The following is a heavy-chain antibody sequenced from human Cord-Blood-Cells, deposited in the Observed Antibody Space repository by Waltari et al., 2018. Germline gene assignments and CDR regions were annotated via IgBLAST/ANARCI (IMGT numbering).Heavy chain of an antibody. V-gene: IGHV4-59*08. D-gene: IGHD6-6*01. Sequence: QVQLQESGPGLVKPSETLSLTCTVSGGSISSYYWRWIRQPPGKGLEWIGYSYYSGSTNYNPSLKSRVTISVDTSKNQFSLKLSSVTAADTAVYYCARHRMSSSSLGYWGQGTLVTVSS. CDR3: ARHRMSSSSLGY. CDR2: SYYSGST. CDR1: GGSISSYY. J-gene: IGHJ4*02.